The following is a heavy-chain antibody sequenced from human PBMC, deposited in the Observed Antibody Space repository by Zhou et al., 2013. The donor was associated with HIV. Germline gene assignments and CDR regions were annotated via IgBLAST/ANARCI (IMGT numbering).Heavy chain of an antibody. CDR2: INPNSGGT. V-gene: IGHV1-2*02. D-gene: IGHD6-19*01. J-gene: IGHJ4*02. CDR1: GYTFTGYY. CDR3: ARDLLPGIAVAGFDY. Sequence: QVQLVQSGAEVKKPGASVKVSCKASGYTFTGYYMHWVRQAPGQGLEWMGWINPNSGGTNYAQKFQGRVTMTRDTSISTAYMELSRLRSDDTAVYYCARDLLPGIAVAGFDYWGQGTLVTVSS.